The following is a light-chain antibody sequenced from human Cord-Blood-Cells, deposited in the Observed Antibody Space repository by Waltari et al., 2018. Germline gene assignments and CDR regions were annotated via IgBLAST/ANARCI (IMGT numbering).Light chain of an antibody. J-gene: IGLJ1*01. CDR2: DVS. Sequence: QSALTQPASVSGSPGQSITISCTGHSSDVGGYNYVSWYQQHPGKAPKLMIYDVSNRPSGVSNRFSGSKSGNTASLTISGLQAEDEADYYCSSYTSSSTLYVFGTGTKVTVL. CDR1: SSDVGGYNY. V-gene: IGLV2-14*01. CDR3: SSYTSSSTLYV.